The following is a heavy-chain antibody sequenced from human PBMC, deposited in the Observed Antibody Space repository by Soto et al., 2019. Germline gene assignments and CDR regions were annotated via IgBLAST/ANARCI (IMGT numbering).Heavy chain of an antibody. J-gene: IGHJ3*02. D-gene: IGHD2-2*01. CDR3: AREKYCSSTSGYAADAFDI. Sequence: ASVKVSCKASGGTFSSYAISWVRQAPGQGLEWMGGIIPIFGTANYAQKFQGRVTITADESTSTAYMELSSLRSEDTAVYYWAREKYCSSTSGYAADAFDIWGQGTMVTVSS. CDR2: IIPIFGTA. V-gene: IGHV1-69*13. CDR1: GGTFSSYA.